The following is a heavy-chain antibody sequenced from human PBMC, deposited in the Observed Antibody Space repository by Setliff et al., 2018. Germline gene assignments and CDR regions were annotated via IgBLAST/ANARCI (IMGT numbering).Heavy chain of an antibody. CDR1: GGSVSPYF. CDR2: IYHNGNT. D-gene: IGHD1-1*01. CDR3: ARVSLVGTKFDI. Sequence: PSETLSLTCTVSGGSVSPYFWSWIRQPPGKGLEWIGYIYHNGNTNFNPSLKSRVNMSVDTSNNQFVLNLKAVTAADTAVYYCARVSLVGTKFDIWGQGTTVTVSS. V-gene: IGHV4-59*02. J-gene: IGHJ6*02.